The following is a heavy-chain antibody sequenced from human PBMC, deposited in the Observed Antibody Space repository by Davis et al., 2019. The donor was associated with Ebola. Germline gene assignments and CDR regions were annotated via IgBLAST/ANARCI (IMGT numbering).Heavy chain of an antibody. J-gene: IGHJ6*02. CDR3: ARDSCVSCPPYYYGMDV. V-gene: IGHV1-18*01. CDR2: INAHNGST. CDR1: AYSFTSYH. Sequence: ASVKVSCKASAYSFTSYHISWVRQAPGQGLEWMGWINAHNGSTTYAQKRQDRLTMTIDTSTNTAYMELRNLRSDDTAMYYCARDSCVSCPPYYYGMDVWGQGTPVTVSS. D-gene: IGHD2-2*01.